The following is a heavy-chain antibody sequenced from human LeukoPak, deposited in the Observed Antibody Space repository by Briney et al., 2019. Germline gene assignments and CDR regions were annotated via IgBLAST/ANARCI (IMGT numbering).Heavy chain of an antibody. CDR3: ARGRPYYGSGSYYVYFDY. Sequence: SETLSLTCAVYGGSFSGYYWSWIRQPPGKGLEWIGEINHSGSANYNPSLKRRVTISVDTSKNQFSLKLSSVTAADTAVYYCARGRPYYGSGSYYVYFDYWGQGTLVTVSS. CDR2: INHSGSA. J-gene: IGHJ4*02. CDR1: GGSFSGYY. D-gene: IGHD3-10*01. V-gene: IGHV4-34*01.